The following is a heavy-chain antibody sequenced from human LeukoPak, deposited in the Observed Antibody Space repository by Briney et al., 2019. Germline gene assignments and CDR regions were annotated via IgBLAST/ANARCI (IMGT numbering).Heavy chain of an antibody. Sequence: GGSLRLSCTASGFNFDRYTIHWVRQAPGKGLEWVSLAGWAGGTTFYSDSVRGRFTISRDSGRKSVYLQMNSLTTDDTAFYFCAKELDTMFFDYWGQGALVTVSS. V-gene: IGHV3-43*01. CDR1: GFNFDRYT. CDR3: AKELDTMFFDY. D-gene: IGHD3-10*02. CDR2: AGWAGGTT. J-gene: IGHJ4*02.